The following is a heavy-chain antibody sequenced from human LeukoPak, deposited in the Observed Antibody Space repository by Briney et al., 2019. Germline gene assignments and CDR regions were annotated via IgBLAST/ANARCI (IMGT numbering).Heavy chain of an antibody. V-gene: IGHV3-74*01. D-gene: IGHD6-19*01. Sequence: GGSLRLSCAASGFTFSSYWMHWVRQAPGKGLVWVSRINSDGSSTSYADSVKGRFTISRDNAKNTLYLQMNSLRAEDTAMYYCAKEDPPYIVVPGNSGIGVSDYWGQGTLVTVSS. CDR1: GFTFSSYW. J-gene: IGHJ4*02. CDR3: AKEDPPYIVVPGNSGIGVSDY. CDR2: INSDGSST.